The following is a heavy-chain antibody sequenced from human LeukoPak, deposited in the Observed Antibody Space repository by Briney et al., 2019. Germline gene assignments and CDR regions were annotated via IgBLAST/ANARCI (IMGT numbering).Heavy chain of an antibody. CDR1: GYTFTSYA. D-gene: IGHD1-26*01. CDR2: IHPNTRNP. Sequence: ASVKVSRKASGYTFTSYALNWVRQAPGQGREWMGLIHPNTRNPTYAQGFTGRFVFSLQTSPSTAYLQLSSLKPDDTAVYYCAKGPGTVGAGGAFDLWGQGTMVTVSS. CDR3: AKGPGTVGAGGAFDL. J-gene: IGHJ3*01. V-gene: IGHV7-4-1*02.